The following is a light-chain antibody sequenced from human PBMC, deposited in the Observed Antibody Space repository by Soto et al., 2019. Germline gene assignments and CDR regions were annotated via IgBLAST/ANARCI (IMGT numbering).Light chain of an antibody. CDR1: SSDIGTYDY. V-gene: IGLV2-14*01. CDR2: EVS. Sequence: QSVLTQPASVSGSPGQSITISCTGTSSDIGTYDYVSWYQQYPGKVPKLMIYEVSNRPSGVSIRFSGSKSGNTASLTISGLQAEDEADYYCSSSTNSLYVFGTGTKLTVL. J-gene: IGLJ1*01. CDR3: SSSTNSLYV.